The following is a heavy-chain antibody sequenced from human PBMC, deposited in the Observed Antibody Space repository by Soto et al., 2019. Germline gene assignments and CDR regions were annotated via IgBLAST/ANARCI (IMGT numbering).Heavy chain of an antibody. D-gene: IGHD6-13*01. V-gene: IGHV3-13*05. CDR3: ARGLSPKIAAAGPPGDYYYYGMDV. J-gene: IGHJ6*02. Sequence: HPGGSLRLSCAASGFTFSSYDMHWVRQATGKGLEWVSAIGTAGDPYYPGSVKGRFTISRENAKNSLYLQMNSLRAGDTAVYYCARGLSPKIAAAGPPGDYYYYGMDVWGQGTTVTVSS. CDR1: GFTFSSYD. CDR2: IGTAGDP.